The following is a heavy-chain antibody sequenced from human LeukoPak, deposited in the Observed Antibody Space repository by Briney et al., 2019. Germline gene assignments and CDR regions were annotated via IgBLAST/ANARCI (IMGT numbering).Heavy chain of an antibody. CDR3: ARVSWFPGTSYYYMDV. J-gene: IGHJ6*03. V-gene: IGHV4-4*07. CDR2: FSSSGST. D-gene: IGHD1-1*01. CDR1: GDSITYFY. Sequence: AETLSLTCSVSGDSITYFYWSWIRQAAGKGLEWIGRFSSSGSTDYNASLKSRVTMSVDTSKNQFSLKLSSVTAADTAVYYCARVSWFPGTSYYYMDVWGKGTTVTVSS.